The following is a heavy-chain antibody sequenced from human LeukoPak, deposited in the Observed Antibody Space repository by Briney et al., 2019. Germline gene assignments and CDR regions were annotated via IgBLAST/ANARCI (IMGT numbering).Heavy chain of an antibody. CDR3: ARLQHDYVWGSYRLLDY. V-gene: IGHV2-26*01. CDR2: IFSNDEK. CDR1: GFSLSTARMG. Sequence: GSGPTLVNPTETLTLTCTVSGFSLSTARMGVSWIRQPPGKALEWLAHIFSNDEKSYSTSLKSKLTISKDTSKSQVVLTMTNMDPVDTATYYCARLQHDYVWGSYRLLDYWGQGTLVTVSS. D-gene: IGHD3-16*02. J-gene: IGHJ4*02.